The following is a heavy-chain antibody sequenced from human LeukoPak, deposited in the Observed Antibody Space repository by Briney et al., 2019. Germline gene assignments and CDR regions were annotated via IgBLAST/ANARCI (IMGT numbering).Heavy chain of an antibody. V-gene: IGHV3-23*01. J-gene: IGHJ4*02. CDR1: GFTFSSYA. Sequence: GGSLRLSCAASGFTFSSYAMSWVRQAPGKGLEWVSAISGSGGSTYYADSVKGRFTISRDNSKNTLYLQMNSLRAEDTVVYYCAKVPRRIQLWSRSYYFDYWGQGTLVTVSS. CDR3: AKVPRRIQLWSRSYYFDY. D-gene: IGHD5-18*01. CDR2: ISGSGGST.